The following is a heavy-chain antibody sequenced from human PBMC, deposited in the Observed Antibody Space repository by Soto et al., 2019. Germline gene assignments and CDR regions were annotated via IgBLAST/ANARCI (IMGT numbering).Heavy chain of an antibody. J-gene: IGHJ4*02. CDR2: IYYSGST. D-gene: IGHD6-19*01. CDR1: GGYIGGYY. Sequence: TSETMSLTYSVSGGYIGGYYGSWIRKPPGKGLEWIGYIYYSGSTNYNPSLKSRVTISVDTSKNQFSLKLSSVTAADTAVYYCARHPRSGWYYDYWGQGTLVTVSS. CDR3: ARHPRSGWYYDY. V-gene: IGHV4-59*01.